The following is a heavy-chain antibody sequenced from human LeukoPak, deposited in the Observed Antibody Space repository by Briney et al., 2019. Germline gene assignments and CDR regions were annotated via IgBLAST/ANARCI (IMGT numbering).Heavy chain of an antibody. D-gene: IGHD3-22*01. Sequence: ASVKVSCKASGYTFTGYYMHWVRQAAGQGLEWMGWIDPNSGGTNYAQKFQGRVTMTRDTSISTAYMELGRLRSDDTAVYYCSRDIGPSMGYNDSSGYNSVNAFTIWGKGTRVTVSS. CDR2: IDPNSGGT. V-gene: IGHV1-2*02. CDR1: GYTFTGYY. J-gene: IGHJ3*02. CDR3: SRDIGPSMGYNDSSGYNSVNAFTI.